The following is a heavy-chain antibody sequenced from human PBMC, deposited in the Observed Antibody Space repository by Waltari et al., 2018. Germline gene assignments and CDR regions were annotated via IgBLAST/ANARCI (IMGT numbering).Heavy chain of an antibody. V-gene: IGHV3-30*18. CDR3: AKDGSWNYYYGMDV. Sequence: QVQLVESGGGVVQPGRSLRLSCAASGFPFRSYGMHWVRQAPGKGLEWGAGISYDGSTKYYIDSVKGRFTISRDNSKNTLYLQMNSLRAEDAALYYCAKDGSWNYYYGMDVWGQGTTVTVSS. D-gene: IGHD1-26*01. CDR1: GFPFRSYG. CDR2: ISYDGSTK. J-gene: IGHJ6*02.